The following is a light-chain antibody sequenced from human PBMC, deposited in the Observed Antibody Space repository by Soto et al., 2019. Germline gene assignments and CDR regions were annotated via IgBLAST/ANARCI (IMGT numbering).Light chain of an antibody. Sequence: EIVMTQSPATLSVSPGERATLSCRASHSVVSNLAWYQQKPGQAPRHLIYGASNRATGIPARFSASESWTEFTLTISSLRSEDFAVYYWQQYNGWPWTFGQGIKVDIK. CDR2: GAS. J-gene: IGKJ1*01. V-gene: IGKV3-15*01. CDR3: QQYNGWPWT. CDR1: HSVVSN.